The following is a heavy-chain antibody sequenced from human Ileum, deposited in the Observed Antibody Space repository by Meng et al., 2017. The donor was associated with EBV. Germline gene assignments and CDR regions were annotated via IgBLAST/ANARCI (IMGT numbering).Heavy chain of an antibody. CDR1: GGSIGRSDW. D-gene: IGHD3-22*01. V-gene: IGHV4-4*02. J-gene: IGHJ4*02. CDR2: TSHSGST. CDR3: ASSDYYRSDY. Sequence: VQLQEPVPGLVKPSETLSLTCALCGGSIGRSDWWSWVRQPPGKGLEWIGETSHSGSTNYSPSLKSRVTISLDKSKNQLSLKLNSVTAADTAVYYCASSDYYRSDYWGQGTLVTVSS.